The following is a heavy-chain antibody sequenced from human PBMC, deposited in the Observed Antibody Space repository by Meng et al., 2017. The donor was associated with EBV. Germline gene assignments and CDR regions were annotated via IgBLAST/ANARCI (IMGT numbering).Heavy chain of an antibody. Sequence: QVELVQSGAEVKKPGSSVKVSCNASGGTFSSYAISWVRQDPGQGLEWMGGIIPIFGTANYAQKFQGRVTITADKSTSTAYMELSSLRSEDTAVYYCARAEIAAAGRLDYWGQGTLVTVSS. J-gene: IGHJ4*02. CDR2: IIPIFGTA. CDR1: GGTFSSYA. V-gene: IGHV1-69*06. CDR3: ARAEIAAAGRLDY. D-gene: IGHD6-13*01.